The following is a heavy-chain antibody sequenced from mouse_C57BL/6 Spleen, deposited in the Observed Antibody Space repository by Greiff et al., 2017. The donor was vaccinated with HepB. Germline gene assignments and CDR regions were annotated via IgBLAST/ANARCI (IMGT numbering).Heavy chain of an antibody. J-gene: IGHJ3*01. V-gene: IGHV1-82*01. Sequence: VQLQQPGTELVKPGASVKLSCKASGYAFSSSWMNWVKQRPGKGLEWIGRIYPGDGDTNYNGKFKGKATLTADKSSSTAYMQLSSLTSEDSAVYFCARGSSTMVTTAPFAYWGQGTLVTVSA. CDR1: GYAFSSSW. CDR3: ARGSSTMVTTAPFAY. CDR2: IYPGDGDT. D-gene: IGHD2-2*01.